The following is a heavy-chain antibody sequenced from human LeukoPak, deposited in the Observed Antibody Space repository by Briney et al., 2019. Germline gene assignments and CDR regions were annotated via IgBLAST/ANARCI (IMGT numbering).Heavy chain of an antibody. J-gene: IGHJ4*02. Sequence: SETLSLTCAVYGGSFSGYYWGWIRQPRGKALAWTRHINHSGSTYYNLSLKSSITISVDTSKNQFPLKLSSVTAADQAVYYCARDSALAQAVMFDYWGQGTRVTVSS. V-gene: IGHV4-34*01. CDR2: INHSGST. CDR1: GGSFSGYY. CDR3: ARDSALAQAVMFDY. D-gene: IGHD6-19*01.